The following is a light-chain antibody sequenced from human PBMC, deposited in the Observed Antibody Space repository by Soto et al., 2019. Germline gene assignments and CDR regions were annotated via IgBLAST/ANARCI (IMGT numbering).Light chain of an antibody. Sequence: EIVLTQSPATLSLSPVERATLSCMASQSISNYLAWYQQKPGQAPRLLIYGASTRATGIPARFSGSGSGTEFTLTISSLQSEDFAVYYCQQYNNWPPITFGQGTRLEIK. CDR3: QQYNNWPPIT. J-gene: IGKJ5*01. V-gene: IGKV3-15*01. CDR1: QSISNY. CDR2: GAS.